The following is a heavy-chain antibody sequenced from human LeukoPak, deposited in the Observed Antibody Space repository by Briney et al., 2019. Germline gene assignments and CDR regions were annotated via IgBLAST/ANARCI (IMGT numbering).Heavy chain of an antibody. CDR2: ISSSGNTT. D-gene: IGHD6-19*01. J-gene: IGHJ4*02. Sequence: GGSLRLSCAASGFTFSDNYMSWIRQAPGKGLEWVSYISSSGNTTYNADSVKGRFSITRDNAKNSLYLQMNSLRAEDTAVYYCARDGGSAWFLDYWGQGTLVTVSS. CDR3: ARDGGSAWFLDY. CDR1: GFTFSDNY. V-gene: IGHV3-11*04.